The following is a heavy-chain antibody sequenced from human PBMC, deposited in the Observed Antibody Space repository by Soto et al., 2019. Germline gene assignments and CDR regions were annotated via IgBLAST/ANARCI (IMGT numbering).Heavy chain of an antibody. V-gene: IGHV1-69*12. J-gene: IGHJ4*02. CDR3: ATSPYSYDTSGYLDY. CDR1: GGTFSNYA. CDR2: IIPLFGTT. D-gene: IGHD3-22*01. Sequence: HVQLVQSGAEVKKPGSSVTVSCRASGGTFSNYAINWVRQAPGQGLEWMAGIIPLFGTTNYAQKFQGRVTITADESTSTAYMELTSLRSEDTAVFYCATSPYSYDTSGYLDYWGQGTLVTVSS.